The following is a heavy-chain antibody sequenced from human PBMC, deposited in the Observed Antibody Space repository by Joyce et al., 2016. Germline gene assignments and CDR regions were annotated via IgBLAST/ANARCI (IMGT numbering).Heavy chain of an antibody. CDR3: MDFWNGAGMDV. CDR1: GFSFSDAW. D-gene: IGHD3-3*01. J-gene: IGHJ6*02. V-gene: IGHV3-15*07. CDR2: IKSETDGGTI. Sequence: EMQLVESGGGLVKPGESLRLYCVVSGFSFSDAWMNWVRQAAGKGLEWVGRIKSETDGGTIDYAAAVKGRFTISRDDSKNTWYLQIDSLKTDDTAVYFCMDFWNGAGMDVWGQGTTVIVSS.